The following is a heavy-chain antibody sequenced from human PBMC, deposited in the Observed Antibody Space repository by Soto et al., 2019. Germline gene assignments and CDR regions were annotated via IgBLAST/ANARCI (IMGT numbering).Heavy chain of an antibody. CDR2: IYYSGST. V-gene: IGHV4-59*01. Sequence: SETLSLTCTVSGGSISSYYWSWIRQPPGNGLEWIGYIYYSGSTNYNPSLKSRVTISVDTSKNQFSLKLSSVTSADTAVYYCARGPRDFWSGYYTDYWGQAILVTVS. CDR3: ARGPRDFWSGYYTDY. D-gene: IGHD3-3*01. CDR1: GGSISSYY. J-gene: IGHJ4*02.